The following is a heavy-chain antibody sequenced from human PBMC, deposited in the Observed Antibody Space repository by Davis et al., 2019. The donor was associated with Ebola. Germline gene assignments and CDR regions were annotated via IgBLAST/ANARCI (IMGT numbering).Heavy chain of an antibody. D-gene: IGHD4-11*01. CDR2: IYYSGST. CDR3: ASGSNHQYYYYGMDV. CDR1: GGSISSSSYY. J-gene: IGHJ6*02. V-gene: IGHV4-61*05. Sequence: MPSETLSLTCTVSGGSISSSSYYWGWIRQPPGKGLEWIGYIYYSGSTNYNPSLKSRVTISVDTSKNQFSLRLSSVTAADTAVYYCASGSNHQYYYYGMDVWGQGTTVTISS.